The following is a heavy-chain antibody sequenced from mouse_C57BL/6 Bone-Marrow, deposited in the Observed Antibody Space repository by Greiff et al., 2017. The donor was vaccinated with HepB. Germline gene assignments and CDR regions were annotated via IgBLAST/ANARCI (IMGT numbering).Heavy chain of an antibody. CDR1: GYAFSSSW. Sequence: QVQLQQSGPELVKPGASVKISCKASGYAFSSSWMNWVKQRPGKGLEWIGRIYPGDGDTNYNGKFKGKATLTADKSSSTAYMQLSSLTSEDSAVYFCARAEYYDYGGAWFAYWGQGTLVTVSA. CDR3: ARAEYYDYGGAWFAY. CDR2: IYPGDGDT. J-gene: IGHJ3*01. V-gene: IGHV1-82*01. D-gene: IGHD2-4*01.